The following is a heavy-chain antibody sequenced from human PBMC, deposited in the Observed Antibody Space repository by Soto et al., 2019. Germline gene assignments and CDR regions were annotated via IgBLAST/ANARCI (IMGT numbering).Heavy chain of an antibody. Sequence: GGSLRLSCAASGFTFSDYYMSWIRQAPGKGLEWVSYISSSGITIYYADSVKGRFTISRDNAKNSLYLQMNSLRAEDTAVYYCPRDGGRKRSLGRGVWGQGPTMTVFS. D-gene: IGHD3-16*01. J-gene: IGHJ6*02. CDR1: GFTFSDYY. CDR2: ISSSGITI. CDR3: PRDGGRKRSLGRGV. V-gene: IGHV3-11*01.